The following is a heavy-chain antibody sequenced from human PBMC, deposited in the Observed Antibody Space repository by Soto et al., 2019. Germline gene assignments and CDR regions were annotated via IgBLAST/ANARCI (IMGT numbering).Heavy chain of an antibody. J-gene: IGHJ6*02. CDR2: IYYSGST. CDR3: ARVVVPAATNGMDV. Sequence: QVQLQESGPGLVKPSQTLSLTCTVSGGSIRSGGYYWSWIRQHPGKGLEWIGYIYYSGSTYYNPSLKSRVTISVDTSKNPFSLELSSVTAADTAVYYCARVVVPAATNGMDVWGQGTTVTVSS. V-gene: IGHV4-31*03. D-gene: IGHD2-2*01. CDR1: GGSIRSGGYY.